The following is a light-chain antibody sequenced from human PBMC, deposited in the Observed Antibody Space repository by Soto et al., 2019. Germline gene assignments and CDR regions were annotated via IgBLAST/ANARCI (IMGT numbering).Light chain of an antibody. CDR3: SSYGGNNNYVI. J-gene: IGLJ2*01. CDR1: SSDIGAYNY. Sequence: QSVLTQPPSASGSPGQSVTISCSGTSSDIGAYNYVSWYQQHPGKAPKLLISEVTKRPSGVPDRFSGSKSSNTASLTVSGLQGDDEADYYCSSYGGNNNYVIFGGGTKVTVL. V-gene: IGLV2-8*01. CDR2: EVT.